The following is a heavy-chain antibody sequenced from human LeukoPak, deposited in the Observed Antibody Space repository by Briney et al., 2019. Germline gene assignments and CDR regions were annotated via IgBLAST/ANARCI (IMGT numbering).Heavy chain of an antibody. CDR3: ARVSGNYGSGSYLDY. V-gene: IGHV4-34*01. D-gene: IGHD3-10*01. CDR1: GGSVSGYY. CDR2: INHSGST. J-gene: IGHJ4*02. Sequence: SETLSLTCAVYGGSVSGYYWSWIRHPPGKGREWIGEINHSGSTNYNPSLKSRVTISVDTSKNQFSPKLSSVTAADTAVYYCARVSGNYGSGSYLDYWGQGTLVTVSS.